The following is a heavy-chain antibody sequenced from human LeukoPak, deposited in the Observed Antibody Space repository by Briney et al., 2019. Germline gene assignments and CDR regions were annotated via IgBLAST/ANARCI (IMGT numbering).Heavy chain of an antibody. Sequence: KTSETLSLTCTVSGGSISSSSYYWGWIRQSPGKGLEWIGSIYYSGSTYYNPSLKSRVTISVDTSKNQFSLKLSSVTAADTAVYYCARNILFTPDFEAAGTREGRYYYYGMDVWSQGTTVTVSS. V-gene: IGHV4-39*07. J-gene: IGHJ6*02. CDR1: GGSISSSSYY. CDR3: ARNILFTPDFEAAGTREGRYYYYGMDV. CDR2: IYYSGST. D-gene: IGHD6-13*01.